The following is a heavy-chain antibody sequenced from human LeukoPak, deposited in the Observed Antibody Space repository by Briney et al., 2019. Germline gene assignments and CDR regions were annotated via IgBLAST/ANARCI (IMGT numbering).Heavy chain of an antibody. CDR1: GYTFTGYY. CDR2: INPNSGGT. D-gene: IGHD3-22*01. CDR3: ARAIHDSSGYYYFDY. Sequence: GASVKVSCKASGYTFTGYYMHWVRQAPGQELEWMGRINPNSGGTNYAQKFQGRVTMTRDTSISTAYMELSGLRSDDTAVYYCARAIHDSSGYYYFDYWGQGTLVTVSS. V-gene: IGHV1-2*06. J-gene: IGHJ4*02.